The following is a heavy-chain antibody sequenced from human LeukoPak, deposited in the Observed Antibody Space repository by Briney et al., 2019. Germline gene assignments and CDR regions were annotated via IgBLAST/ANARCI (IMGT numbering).Heavy chain of an antibody. CDR1: GFPLSSYA. Sequence: GGSLRLSCAASGFPLSSYAMSWVRQVPGKGLAWVSATSSSDDGTYHADSVRGRFTIYRDNFRNTLYLQMNRLRVEDAALYYCARAPVTSCRGAFCYPFDLWGQGVLVTVSS. J-gene: IGHJ4*02. CDR2: TSSSDDGT. CDR3: ARAPVTSCRGAFCYPFDL. V-gene: IGHV3-23*01. D-gene: IGHD2-21*01.